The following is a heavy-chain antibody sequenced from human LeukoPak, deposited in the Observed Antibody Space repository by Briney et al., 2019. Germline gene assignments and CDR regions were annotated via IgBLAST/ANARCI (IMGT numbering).Heavy chain of an antibody. CDR3: ARGRPHGNDY. CDR1: GFTFSSYW. CDR2: IASDGSGT. V-gene: IGHV3-74*01. D-gene: IGHD4-23*01. J-gene: IGHJ4*02. Sequence: GGSLRLSCAASGFTFSSYWMNWVRQAPGKGLVWVSRIASDGSGTTYADSVKGRFSISRDNAKNTLYLQMNSLRVEDTAVYYCARGRPHGNDYWGQGTLVTVSS.